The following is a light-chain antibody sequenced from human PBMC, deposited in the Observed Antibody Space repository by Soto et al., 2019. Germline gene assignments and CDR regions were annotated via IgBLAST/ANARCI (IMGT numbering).Light chain of an antibody. Sequence: QSALTQPASVSGAPGQSITIPCTGSSSDIGNYNYVSWYQQQHPGNAPKLMIYDVSTRPSVVSIRFSGSKSGNTASLTISGLQAEDEAFYYCTSYTIATTWVFGGGTKLTVL. CDR1: SSDIGNYNY. CDR3: TSYTIATTWV. J-gene: IGLJ3*02. V-gene: IGLV2-14*03. CDR2: DVS.